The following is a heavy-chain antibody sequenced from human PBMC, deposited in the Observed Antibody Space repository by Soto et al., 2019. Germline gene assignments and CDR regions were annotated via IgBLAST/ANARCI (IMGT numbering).Heavy chain of an antibody. CDR2: INHSGST. CDR1: GGTFSSYY. V-gene: IGHV4-34*08. CDR3: ASPRGRKNYYGSGSYYNMDV. Sequence: PSETLCLTCAVYGGTFSSYYWSWIRQPPEKELKWIGEINHSGSTNYNPSLKSRVTISVDTSKNQFSLKLSSVTAADTAVYYCASPRGRKNYYGSGSYYNMDVWGKGTTVTVSS. D-gene: IGHD3-10*01. J-gene: IGHJ6*03.